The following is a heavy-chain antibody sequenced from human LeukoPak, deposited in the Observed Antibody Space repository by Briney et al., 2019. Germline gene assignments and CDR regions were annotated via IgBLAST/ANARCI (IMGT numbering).Heavy chain of an antibody. V-gene: IGHV1-69*05. J-gene: IGHJ5*02. CDR1: GGTFSSYT. D-gene: IGHD3-10*01. CDR2: IIPIFGTA. Sequence: SVKVSCKASGGTFSSYTISWVRQAPGQGLEWMGRIIPIFGTANYAQKFQGRVTITTDESTSTAYMELSSLRSEDTAVYYCARAGGAITMVRGVTRFDPWGQGTLVTVSS. CDR3: ARAGGAITMVRGVTRFDP.